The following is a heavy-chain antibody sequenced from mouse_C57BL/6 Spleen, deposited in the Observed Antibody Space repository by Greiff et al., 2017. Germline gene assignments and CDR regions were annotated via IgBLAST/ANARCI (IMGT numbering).Heavy chain of an antibody. J-gene: IGHJ4*01. CDR1: GYAFSSSW. V-gene: IGHV1-82*01. CDR2: IYPGDGGT. D-gene: IGHD1-1*02. Sequence: VQLQQSGPELVKPGASVKISCKASGYAFSSSWMNWVKQRPGKGLEWIGRIYPGDGGTNYNGKFKGKATLTADKSSSTAYMQLSSLTSEDSAVYSWANYPSMAYWGQGTSVTVSA. CDR3: ANYPSMAY.